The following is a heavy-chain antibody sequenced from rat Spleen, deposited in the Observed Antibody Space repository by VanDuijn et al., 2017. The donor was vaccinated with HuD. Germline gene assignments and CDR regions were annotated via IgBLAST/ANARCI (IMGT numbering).Heavy chain of an antibody. D-gene: IGHD1-1*01. J-gene: IGHJ4*01. CDR1: GFTFSDYN. CDR2: ISYDGSST. V-gene: IGHV5-7*01. Sequence: EVQLVESGGGLVQPGRSLKLSCAASGFTFSDYNMAWVRQAPKKGLEWVATISYDGSSTYYRDSVKGRFTISRDNAKSTLYLQMDSLRSEDTATYYGARHQWSDYYVMDAWGQGASVTVSS. CDR3: ARHQWSDYYVMDA.